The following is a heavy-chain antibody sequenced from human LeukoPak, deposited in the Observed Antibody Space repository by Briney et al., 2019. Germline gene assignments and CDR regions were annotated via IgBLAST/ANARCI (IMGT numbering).Heavy chain of an antibody. J-gene: IGHJ3*02. CDR1: GFTFSSYW. CDR3: AREEIVVVVAVDAFDI. D-gene: IGHD2-15*01. V-gene: IGHV3-7*01. Sequence: PGGSLRLSCAASGFTFSSYWMSWVRQAPGKGLEWVANIKQDGSEKYYVDSVKGRFTISRDNAKNSLYLQMNSLRAEDTAVYYCAREEIVVVVAVDAFDIWGQGTMVTVSS. CDR2: IKQDGSEK.